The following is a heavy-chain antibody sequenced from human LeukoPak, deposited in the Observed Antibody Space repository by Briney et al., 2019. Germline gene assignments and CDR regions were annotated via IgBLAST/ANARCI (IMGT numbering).Heavy chain of an antibody. Sequence: SETLSLTCTVSGGSINSYYWSWIRQPPGKGLEWIGYIYYSGSTNSNPSLESRVTILVDTSKNQCFLKRTALTAADTAVYYCARVGDWNDLVYWGQGILVTVSS. D-gene: IGHD1-1*01. CDR3: ARVGDWNDLVY. CDR1: GGSINSYY. J-gene: IGHJ4*02. V-gene: IGHV4-59*01. CDR2: IYYSGST.